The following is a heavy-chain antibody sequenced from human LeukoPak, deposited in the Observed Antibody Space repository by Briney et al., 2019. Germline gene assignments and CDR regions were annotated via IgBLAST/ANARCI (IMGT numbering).Heavy chain of an antibody. CDR3: ARAYCGGDCYMSGQGDAFDI. D-gene: IGHD2-21*02. V-gene: IGHV4-39*07. J-gene: IGHJ3*02. CDR1: GGSISSSSYY. CDR2: IYYSGST. Sequence: PSETLSLTCTVSGGSISSSSYYWGCIRQPPGKGLEWIGSIYYSGSTYYNPSLKSRVTISVDTSKNQFSLKLSSVTAADTAVYYCARAYCGGDCYMSGQGDAFDIWGQGTMVTVSS.